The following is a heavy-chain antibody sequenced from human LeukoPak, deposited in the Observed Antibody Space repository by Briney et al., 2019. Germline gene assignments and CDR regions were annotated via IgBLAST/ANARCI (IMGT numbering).Heavy chain of an antibody. CDR1: GFTFSGSA. CDR3: TRQLGELLSGTLYYYYMDV. CDR2: IRSKANSYAT. J-gene: IGHJ6*03. D-gene: IGHD3-10*01. V-gene: IGHV3-73*01. Sequence: GGSLRLSCAASGFTFSGSAMHWVRQASGKGLEWVGRIRSKANSYATAYAASVKGRFTISRDDSKNTAYLQMNSLKTEDTAVYYCTRQLGELLSGTLYYYYMDVWGKGTTVTVSS.